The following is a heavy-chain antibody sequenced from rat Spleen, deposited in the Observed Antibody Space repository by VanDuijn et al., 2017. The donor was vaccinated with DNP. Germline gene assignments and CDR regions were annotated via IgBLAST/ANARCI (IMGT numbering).Heavy chain of an antibody. J-gene: IGHJ3*01. V-gene: IGHV1-43*01. CDR1: AYTFTSYY. D-gene: IGHD1-4*01. Sequence: QVQLQQSGAELAKPDSSVKISCKASAYTFTSYYIGWIKQTTGQGLEYIGYINTGSGGTNYNEKFKGKATLTVDKSSSTAFMQLSSLTPDDSAVYYFARGARGVWFAYWGQCTLVTVSS. CDR2: INTGSGGT. CDR3: ARGARGVWFAY.